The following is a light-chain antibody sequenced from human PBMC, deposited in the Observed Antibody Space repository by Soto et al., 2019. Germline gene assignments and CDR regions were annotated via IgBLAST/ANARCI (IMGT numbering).Light chain of an antibody. CDR1: QSVSSSY. CDR3: QQYGSSPWT. V-gene: IGKV3-20*01. J-gene: IGKJ1*01. CDR2: GAS. Sequence: EIVLTQSPGTLSLSPGERATLSCRASQSVSSSYLAWYQQKPGQAPRPPIYGASSRAIGIPDRFSGSGSGTDFTLTISRLEPEDFAVYYCQQYGSSPWTFGQGTKV.